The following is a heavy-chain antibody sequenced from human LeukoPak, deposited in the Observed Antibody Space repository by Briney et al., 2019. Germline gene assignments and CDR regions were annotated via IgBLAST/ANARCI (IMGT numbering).Heavy chain of an antibody. CDR1: GYAFTSYY. J-gene: IGHJ4*02. CDR3: ARVGTTYYYDY. CDR2: INPSGGST. D-gene: IGHD7-27*01. Sequence: ASVKVSCKASGYAFTSYYMHWVRQAPGQGLEWMGIINPSGGSTSYAQKFQGRVTMTRDTSTSTVYMELSSLRSEDTAVYYCARVGTTYYYDYWGQGTLVTVSS. V-gene: IGHV1-46*01.